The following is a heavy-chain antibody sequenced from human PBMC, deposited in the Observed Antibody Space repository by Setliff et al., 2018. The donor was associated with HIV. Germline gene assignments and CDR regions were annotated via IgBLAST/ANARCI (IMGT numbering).Heavy chain of an antibody. CDR1: GGTFSNYA. J-gene: IGHJ6*03. CDR3: ARGAHPGSAEDYYYYYMDV. CDR2: IIPILGTA. D-gene: IGHD3-10*01. V-gene: IGHV1-69*05. Sequence: SVKVSCKASGGTFSNYAINWVRQAPGQGLEWMVGIIPILGTANYAQKFQGRVTITTDGSTSTAYMELSSLRSEDTAVYYCARGAHPGSAEDYYYYYMDVWGKGTTVTVSS.